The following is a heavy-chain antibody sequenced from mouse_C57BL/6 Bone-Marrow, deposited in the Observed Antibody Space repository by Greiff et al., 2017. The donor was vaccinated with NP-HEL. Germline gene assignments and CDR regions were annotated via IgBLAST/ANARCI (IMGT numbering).Heavy chain of an antibody. D-gene: IGHD1-1*01. J-gene: IGHJ3*01. V-gene: IGHV1-80*01. CDR2: IYPGDGDT. Sequence: VQLQQSGAELVKPGASVKISCKASGYAFSSYWMNWVKERPGKGLEWIGQIYPGDGDTKYNGKFKGKATLTADKSSSTAYMELNSLTSEDSAVYYCARGDYYGSSFFAYWGQGTLVTVSA. CDR1: GYAFSSYW. CDR3: ARGDYYGSSFFAY.